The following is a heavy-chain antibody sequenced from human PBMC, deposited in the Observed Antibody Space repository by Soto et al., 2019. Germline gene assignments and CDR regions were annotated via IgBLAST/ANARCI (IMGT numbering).Heavy chain of an antibody. CDR1: GFTFSTYP. CDR3: VKPPVITASYYYYDMDV. Sequence: EAQLLESGGGLVQPGGSLRLSCAASGFTFSTYPMSWVRQAPGKGLEWVSGISGSGISTYSTDSVKGRFTISRDNSKNTVSLQMTSLRDEDTAVYYCVKPPVITASYYYYDMDVWGQGTTVTVSS. J-gene: IGHJ6*02. V-gene: IGHV3-23*01. CDR2: ISGSGIST. D-gene: IGHD4-4*01.